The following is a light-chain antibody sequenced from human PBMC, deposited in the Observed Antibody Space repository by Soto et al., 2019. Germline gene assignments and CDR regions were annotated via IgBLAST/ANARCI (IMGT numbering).Light chain of an antibody. CDR3: QQYGSSPPIT. J-gene: IGKJ3*01. V-gene: IGKV3-20*01. CDR1: QSVTSRY. CDR2: GAS. Sequence: EIVLTQSPGTLSLSPGERATLSCRDSQSVTSRYLAWDQQKPDQAPRLLIYGASSRATGIPDRFSGSASGTDFTRTISRLEPEDFSVYYCQQYGSSPPITFRPGPKVDIK.